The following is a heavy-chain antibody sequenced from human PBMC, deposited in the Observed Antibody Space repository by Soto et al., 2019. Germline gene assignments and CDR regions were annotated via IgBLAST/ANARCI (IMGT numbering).Heavy chain of an antibody. Sequence: GASVKVSCKASGYTFTGYYMHWVRQAPGQGLEWMGWINPNSGGTNYAQKFQGWVTMTRDTSISTAYMELSRLRSDDTAVYYCARSPGYYYYGMDVWGQGTTVTVSS. CDR1: GYTFTGYY. CDR2: INPNSGGT. CDR3: ARSPGYYYYGMDV. V-gene: IGHV1-2*04. J-gene: IGHJ6*02.